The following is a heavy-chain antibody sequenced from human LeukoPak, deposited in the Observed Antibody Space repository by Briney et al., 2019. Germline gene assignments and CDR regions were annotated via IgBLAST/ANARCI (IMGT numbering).Heavy chain of an antibody. D-gene: IGHD6-19*01. CDR3: ASIAVAEFYFDY. Sequence: PGGSLRLSCAASGFTFSSYAMSWVRQPPGKGLEWVSAISGSGGSTYYADSVKGRFTISRDNSKNTLYLQMNSLRAEDTAVYYCASIAVAEFYFDYWGQGTLVTVSS. V-gene: IGHV3-23*01. CDR2: ISGSGGST. J-gene: IGHJ4*02. CDR1: GFTFSSYA.